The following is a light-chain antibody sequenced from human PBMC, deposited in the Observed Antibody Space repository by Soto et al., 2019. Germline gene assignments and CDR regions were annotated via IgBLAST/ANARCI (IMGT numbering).Light chain of an antibody. Sequence: DIVLTQSPDSLAVSLDERATINCKSSQSVLYSSNNKNFLTWYQQKPGQPPRLLIYWASTRESGVPDRFSGSGSGTDFTLTISSLQPEDVAVYYCHQFYSTWTFGQGTKVEIK. V-gene: IGKV4-1*01. J-gene: IGKJ1*01. CDR3: HQFYSTWT. CDR1: QSVLYSSNNKNF. CDR2: WAS.